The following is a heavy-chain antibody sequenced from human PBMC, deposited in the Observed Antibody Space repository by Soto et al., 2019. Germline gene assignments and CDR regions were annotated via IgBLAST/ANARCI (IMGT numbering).Heavy chain of an antibody. D-gene: IGHD2-15*01. J-gene: IGHJ4*02. CDR2: IGGSGGT. CDR1: GFTFSSYA. CDR3: AKGQGWSYYYDS. V-gene: IGHV3-23*01. Sequence: EVQLLESGGGLGQPGGSLRLSCAASGFTFSSYAMSWVRLAPGKGLEWFSSIGGSGGTYYADSVNGRFTISRDNSKNMLYLHLNSLRAEDTAMYYCAKGQGWSYYYDSWGQGTLVTVSS.